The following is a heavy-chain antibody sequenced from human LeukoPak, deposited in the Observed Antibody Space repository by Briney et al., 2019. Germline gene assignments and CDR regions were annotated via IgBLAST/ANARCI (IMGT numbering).Heavy chain of an antibody. J-gene: IGHJ4*02. D-gene: IGHD6-19*01. V-gene: IGHV3-33*01. Sequence: PGRSLRLSCAASGFTFSYYGMHWVRQAPGKGLEWVAVIWYDGSNQYYVDSVKGRFTISRDNSKNTLYLQMNSLRAEDTAVYYCARGNRYNSGSFDYWGQGTLVTVSS. CDR3: ARGNRYNSGSFDY. CDR1: GFTFSYYG. CDR2: IWYDGSNQ.